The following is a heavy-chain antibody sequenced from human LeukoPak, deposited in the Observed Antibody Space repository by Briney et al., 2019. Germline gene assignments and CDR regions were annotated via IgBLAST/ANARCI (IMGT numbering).Heavy chain of an antibody. J-gene: IGHJ6*02. CDR3: ARPGRPAAHHYYYYGMDV. CDR1: GYTFTSYG. Sequence: ASVKVSCKASGYTFTSYGISWVRQAPGQGLEWMGWISAYNGNTNYAQKLQGRVTMTTDTSTSTAYMELRSLRSDDTAVYYCARPGRPAAHHYYYYGMDVWGQGTTVTVSS. V-gene: IGHV1-18*04. D-gene: IGHD6-6*01. CDR2: ISAYNGNT.